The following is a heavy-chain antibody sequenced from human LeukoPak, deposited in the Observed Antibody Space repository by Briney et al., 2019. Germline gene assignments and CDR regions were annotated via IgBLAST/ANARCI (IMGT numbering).Heavy chain of an antibody. Sequence: GGSLRPSCAASGFTFSSYWISWVRQAPGKGLEWVANIKQDGSEKYYVDSVKGRFTISRDNAENSLYLQMNSLRAEDTAVYYCAREPQIPYYYDSSGYYSYWGQGTLVTVSS. CDR3: AREPQIPYYYDSSGYYSY. CDR2: IKQDGSEK. CDR1: GFTFSSYW. V-gene: IGHV3-7*01. D-gene: IGHD3-22*01. J-gene: IGHJ4*02.